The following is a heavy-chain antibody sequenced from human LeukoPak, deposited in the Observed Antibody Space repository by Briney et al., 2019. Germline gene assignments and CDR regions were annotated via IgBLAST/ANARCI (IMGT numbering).Heavy chain of an antibody. Sequence: ASVKVSCKASGDALSSNAISWVRQAPGQGLEWMGRIIPIFGTANYAQKFQGRVTITADKSTSTAYMELSSLSSEDTAVYYCTRRYGDSDYWGQGTLVTVSS. CDR1: GDALSSNA. D-gene: IGHD4-17*01. J-gene: IGHJ4*02. CDR2: IIPIFGTA. CDR3: TRRYGDSDY. V-gene: IGHV1-69*06.